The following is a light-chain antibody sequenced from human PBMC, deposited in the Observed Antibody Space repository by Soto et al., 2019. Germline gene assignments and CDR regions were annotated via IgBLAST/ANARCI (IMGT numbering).Light chain of an antibody. CDR3: GSWDSSLSAYV. Sequence: QSPLTQPPSVSAAPGQKVSISCSGSRSNIGGNSVSWYQQLPGTAPKLLIYDDDKRPSGIPDRFSGSKSGTSATLGITGFQTGDEADYYCGSWDSSLSAYVFATGTKVTVL. CDR2: DDD. J-gene: IGLJ1*01. CDR1: RSNIGGNS. V-gene: IGLV1-51*01.